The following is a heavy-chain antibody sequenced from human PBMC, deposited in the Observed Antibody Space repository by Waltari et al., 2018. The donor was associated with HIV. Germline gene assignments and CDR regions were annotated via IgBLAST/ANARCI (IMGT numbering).Heavy chain of an antibody. D-gene: IGHD1-26*01. Sequence: EVQLLESGGGLVQPGGSLRLSCTASGFSFGSHARSWVRQAPGKGLEGVLGLSASSGSTYYGDSGRGRFTISRDNSKNTLYLQMHNLTAEDTAIYYCAKAPGAWIGSYIDYWGQGNLVTVSS. CDR3: AKAPGAWIGSYIDY. CDR1: GFSFGSHA. J-gene: IGHJ4*02. CDR2: LSASSGST. V-gene: IGHV3-23*01.